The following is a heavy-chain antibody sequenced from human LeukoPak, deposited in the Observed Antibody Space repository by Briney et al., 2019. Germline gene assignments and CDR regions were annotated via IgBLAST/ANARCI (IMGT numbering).Heavy chain of an antibody. CDR3: ARVVYCSGGSCQIFASDI. CDR2: ISSSGSTI. J-gene: IGHJ3*02. V-gene: IGHV3-11*01. Sequence: PGGSLRLSCAASGFTFSDYYMTWIRQAPGKGLEWLSYISSSGSTIFYADSVKGRFSISRDNAKNSLYLQMNSLRAEDTAVYYCARVVYCSGGSCQIFASDIWGQGTMVTVSS. CDR1: GFTFSDYY. D-gene: IGHD2-15*01.